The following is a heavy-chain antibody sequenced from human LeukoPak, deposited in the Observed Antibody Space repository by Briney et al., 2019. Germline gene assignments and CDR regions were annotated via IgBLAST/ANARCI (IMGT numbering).Heavy chain of an antibody. D-gene: IGHD6-19*01. CDR2: IHTSGST. Sequence: SEPLSLTCTVSGDSLSNYHWTWLPHPAGKGLEGIGQIHTSGSTNYNPPLKSRVTMSIDTPENQLSLTIRSVTAADTAVYYCARRDFTSGWSFDCWGQGTLVTVSS. CDR1: GDSLSNYH. V-gene: IGHV4-4*07. J-gene: IGHJ4*02. CDR3: ARRDFTSGWSFDC.